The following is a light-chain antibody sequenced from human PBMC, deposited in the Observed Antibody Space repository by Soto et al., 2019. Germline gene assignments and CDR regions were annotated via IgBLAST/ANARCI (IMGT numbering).Light chain of an antibody. CDR2: EAS. CDR3: QQRSNWPPLT. V-gene: IGKV3-11*01. CDR1: QSVGTY. J-gene: IGKJ4*01. Sequence: EIVLTQSPATLSLSPGDRATLSCRASQSVGTYLAWYQQKPGQAPRLLISEASNRATGIPARFSGSGSGTDFTLTISSLEPEDFAGYYCQQRSNWPPLTFGGGTKVEIK.